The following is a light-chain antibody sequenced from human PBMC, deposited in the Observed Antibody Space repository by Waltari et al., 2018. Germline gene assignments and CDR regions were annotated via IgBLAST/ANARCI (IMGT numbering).Light chain of an antibody. CDR1: ASDVGTYNF. CDR2: EVS. Sequence: QSALTHPASVSGSPGQSITITCTGTASDVGTYNFVSWNQQHPGKAPNILIFEVSRRPSGVSTRFSAPKSGTTASLTISALQADDEADYYCCSYAGSSTYVFGSGTKITVL. CDR3: CSYAGSSTYV. J-gene: IGLJ1*01. V-gene: IGLV2-23*02.